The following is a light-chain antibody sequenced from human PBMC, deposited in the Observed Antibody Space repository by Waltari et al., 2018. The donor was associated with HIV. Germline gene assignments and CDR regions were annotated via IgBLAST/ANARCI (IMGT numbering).Light chain of an antibody. V-gene: IGKV3D-15*01. CDR3: QQYNNWYT. Sequence: EMVLTQSPATLSVSPGERATLSCRVSQSVSSNLAWYQQKPGQAPRLLIYDASTRATGIPARFSGSGSGTEFTLTISSLQSEDSAVYYCQQYNNWYTFAQGTKLEIK. J-gene: IGKJ2*01. CDR1: QSVSSN. CDR2: DAS.